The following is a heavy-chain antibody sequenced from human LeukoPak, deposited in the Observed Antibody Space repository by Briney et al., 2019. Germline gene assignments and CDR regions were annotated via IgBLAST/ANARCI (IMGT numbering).Heavy chain of an antibody. J-gene: IGHJ6*02. CDR3: ARFQSSGYYYYYGMDV. D-gene: IGHD3-10*01. V-gene: IGHV3-74*01. CDR1: GFTFSSYW. CDR2: INGDGSST. Sequence: GGSLRLSCAASGFTFSSYWMHWVRQAPGKGLVWVSRINGDGSSTSYADSAKGRFTISRDNAKNTLYLQMNSLRAEDTAVYYCARFQSSGYYYYYGMDVWGQGTTVTVSS.